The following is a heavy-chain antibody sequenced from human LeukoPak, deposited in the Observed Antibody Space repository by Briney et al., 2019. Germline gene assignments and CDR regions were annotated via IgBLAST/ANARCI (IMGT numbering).Heavy chain of an antibody. D-gene: IGHD3-10*01. CDR2: INSGGGTT. V-gene: IGHV3-23*01. Sequence: GGSLRLSCAASGFTFSNYAVMWVRQAPGQGLEWVSAINSGGGTTSAESVKGRFTISRDDSKNTLYLQMNSLRAEDTAVYYCAKGTDGAGSYRPFDYWGQGTLVTVSS. CDR3: AKGTDGAGSYRPFDY. J-gene: IGHJ4*02. CDR1: GFTFSNYA.